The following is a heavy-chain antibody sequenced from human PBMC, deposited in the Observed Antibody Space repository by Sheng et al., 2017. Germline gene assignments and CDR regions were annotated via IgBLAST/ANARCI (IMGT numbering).Heavy chain of an antibody. V-gene: IGHV3-23*01. J-gene: IGHJ4*02. CDR1: GFTFSSNA. CDR3: AKEGCSTSCYEDY. Sequence: EVQLLESGGDLVQPGGSLRLSCAASGFTFSSNAMSWVRQAPGKGLEWVSTISGSGAITYSAASVKGRFTISRDNSKNTLYLQMNNLRAEDTAIYYCAKEGCSTSCYEDYWGQGTLVTVSS. D-gene: IGHD2-2*01. CDR2: ISGSGAIT.